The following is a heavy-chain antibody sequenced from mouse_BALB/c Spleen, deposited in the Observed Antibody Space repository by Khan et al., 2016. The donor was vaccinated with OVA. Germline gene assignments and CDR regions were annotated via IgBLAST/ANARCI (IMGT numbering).Heavy chain of an antibody. J-gene: IGHJ4*01. CDR2: INPTTGYS. V-gene: IGHV1-7*01. CDR3: ARFYYALDY. CDR1: GYTFTNNW. Sequence: VQLQQSGTELTKPGASVKMSCKASGYTFTNNWMHWLKQRPGQGLEWIGYINPTTGYSDYNQKFKDKATLTADKSSSTVYMQLSSLTSEDSAVYYCARFYYALDYWGQETSVTVSS.